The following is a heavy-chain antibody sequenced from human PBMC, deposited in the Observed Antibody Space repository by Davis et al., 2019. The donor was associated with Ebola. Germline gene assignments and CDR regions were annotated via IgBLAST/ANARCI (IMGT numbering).Heavy chain of an antibody. J-gene: IGHJ4*02. CDR3: ARDYYDSSGYLYYFDS. D-gene: IGHD3-22*01. CDR2: INHRGIT. V-gene: IGHV4-34*01. Sequence: MPGGSLRLSFAVYGGSFSGFYWSWIRQPPGKGLEWIGEINHRGITNYNPSLKSRVPISVDTSKNQFSLKLNSVTAADTAVYYCARDYYDSSGYLYYFDSWGQGTLVTVSS. CDR1: GGSFSGFY.